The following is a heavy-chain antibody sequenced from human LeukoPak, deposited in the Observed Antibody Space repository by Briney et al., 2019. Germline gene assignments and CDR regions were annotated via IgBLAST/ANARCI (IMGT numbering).Heavy chain of an antibody. D-gene: IGHD3-10*01. CDR2: IDYSGGDT. Sequence: GGSLRLSCTASGFTLSSYEMSWIRQAPGKGLEWVSSIDYSGGDTHYADSVKGRFTISRDNSKNTLYLQLSSLRVAVRAVYFCARRSGVDVAEAFDYWGQGTLVTVSS. CDR1: GFTLSSYE. CDR3: ARRSGVDVAEAFDY. V-gene: IGHV3-23*01. J-gene: IGHJ4*02.